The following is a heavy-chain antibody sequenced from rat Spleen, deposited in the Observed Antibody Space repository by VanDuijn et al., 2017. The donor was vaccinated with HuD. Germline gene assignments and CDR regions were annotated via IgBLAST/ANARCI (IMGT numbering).Heavy chain of an antibody. V-gene: IGHV5-19*01. Sequence: EVQLVESGGGLVQPGRSLKLSCAASGFTFSDYNMAWVRQAPKKGLEWVATISPSGGITNYRDSVKGRFTIPRDNAKTTLYLQMDILTSEDSATYYCATDGYYDGTYYSVYVMDARGQGVSVTVSS. CDR1: GFTFSDYN. CDR2: ISPSGGIT. CDR3: ATDGYYDGTYYSVYVMDA. J-gene: IGHJ4*01. D-gene: IGHD1-12*02.